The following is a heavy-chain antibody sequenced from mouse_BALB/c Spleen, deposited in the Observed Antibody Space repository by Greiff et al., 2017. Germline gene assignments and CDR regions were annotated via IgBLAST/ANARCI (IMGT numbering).Heavy chain of an antibody. D-gene: IGHD1-1*01. CDR2: ISYSGST. CDR3: ARRDYGTLHFDY. V-gene: IGHV3-2*02. Sequence: EVKLQESGPGLVKPSQSLSLTCTVTGYSITSDYAWNWIRQFPGNKLDWMGYISYSGSTSYNPSLKSRISITRDTSKNQFFLQLNSVTTEDTATYYCARRDYGTLHFDYWGQGTTLTASS. J-gene: IGHJ2*01. CDR1: GYSITSDYA.